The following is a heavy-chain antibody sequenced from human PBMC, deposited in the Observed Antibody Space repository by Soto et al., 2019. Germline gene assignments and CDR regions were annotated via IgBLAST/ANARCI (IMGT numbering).Heavy chain of an antibody. Sequence: GGSLRLSCAASGFTFSSYGMHWVRQAPGKGLEWLSYISGSGSSLNYADSVRGRFTISRDNAKNSLYLQMNSLRAEDTALYYCARALGHCSSTTCYAGIDSWGQGTLVTVSS. V-gene: IGHV3-48*01. CDR3: ARALGHCSSTTCYAGIDS. D-gene: IGHD2-2*01. CDR1: GFTFSSYG. J-gene: IGHJ4*02. CDR2: ISGSGSSL.